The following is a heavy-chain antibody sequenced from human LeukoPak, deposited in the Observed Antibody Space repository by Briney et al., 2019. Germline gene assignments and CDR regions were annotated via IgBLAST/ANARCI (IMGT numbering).Heavy chain of an antibody. D-gene: IGHD1-14*01. CDR2: ISSSSSTI. Sequence: GGSLRLSCAASGFTFSRYSMNWVRQAPGKGLEWVSYISSSSSTIYYADSVKGRFTISRDNAKNSLYLQMNSLRAEDTAVYYCARVTDYYYYMDVWGKGTTVTVSS. V-gene: IGHV3-48*01. CDR1: GFTFSRYS. CDR3: ARVTDYYYYMDV. J-gene: IGHJ6*03.